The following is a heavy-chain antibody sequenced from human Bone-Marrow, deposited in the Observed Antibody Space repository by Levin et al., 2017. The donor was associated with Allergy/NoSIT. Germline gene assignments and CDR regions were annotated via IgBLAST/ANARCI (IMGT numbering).Heavy chain of an antibody. CDR2: IKHDGSEA. D-gene: IGHD3-22*01. CDR3: VRDFYSSGPGDFDY. J-gene: IGHJ4*02. V-gene: IGHV3-7*01. Sequence: GGSLRLSCAASGFTFSKYWMSWVRQAPGKGLECVAYIKHDGSEAYYVGSVEGRFTISRDNAKNSLFLQMNSLRAEDTAVYYCVRDFYSSGPGDFDYWGQGSLVTVSS. CDR1: GFTFSKYW.